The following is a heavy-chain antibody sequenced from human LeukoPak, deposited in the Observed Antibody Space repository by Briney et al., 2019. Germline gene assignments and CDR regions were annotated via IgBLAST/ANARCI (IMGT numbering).Heavy chain of an antibody. V-gene: IGHV3-20*04. CDR2: INWNGGST. J-gene: IGHJ3*02. CDR1: GFTFDDYG. CDR3: ARQYYDSSGLWPYAFDI. Sequence: GGSLRLSCAASGFTFDDYGMSWVRQAPGKGLEWVSGINWNGGSTGYADSVKGRFTISRDNAKNSLYLQMNSLRAEDTALYYCARQYYDSSGLWPYAFDIWGQGTMVTVSS. D-gene: IGHD3-22*01.